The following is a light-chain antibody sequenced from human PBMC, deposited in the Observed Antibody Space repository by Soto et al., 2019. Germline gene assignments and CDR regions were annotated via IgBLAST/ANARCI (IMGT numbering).Light chain of an antibody. J-gene: IGLJ3*02. CDR3: CAYTARTTLSWV. CDR1: ISYIGGYNH. CDR2: DVD. V-gene: IGLV2-14*03. Sequence: QFVLPSPTSVSWSPGQSITISCTGVISYIGGYNHVSWYQQHPGNVPRLIIYDVDNRPLGISNRFSGSQSGNTASLSITGLQAEDEADYYCCAYTARTTLSWVFGGGTKVTVL.